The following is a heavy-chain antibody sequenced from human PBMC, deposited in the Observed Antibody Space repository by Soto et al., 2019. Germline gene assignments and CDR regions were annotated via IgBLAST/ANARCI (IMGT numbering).Heavy chain of an antibody. J-gene: IGHJ4*02. D-gene: IGHD3-16*02. CDR1: GYTFTSYV. CDR3: AREGGVSGSFRYFDY. CDR2: ISPYNGNT. Sequence: QVQLVQSGVEVQKPGASVKVSCKASGYTFTSYVINWLRQAPGQGLEWMGWISPYNGNTNYGQKLQGRVTMTTDTSTSIADMELRSLRSDDTAVYYCAREGGVSGSFRYFDYWCQGTLVTVSS. V-gene: IGHV1-18*04.